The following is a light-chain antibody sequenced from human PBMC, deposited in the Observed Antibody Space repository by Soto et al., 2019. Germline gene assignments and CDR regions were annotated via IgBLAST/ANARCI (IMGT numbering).Light chain of an antibody. J-gene: IGKJ5*01. CDR3: QQRSNWPPIT. CDR1: QSVSSSY. V-gene: IGKV3D-20*02. CDR2: GAS. Sequence: EIVLTQSPGTRSFSPSGRTTLXRMPSQSVSSSYLAWYQQKPGQAPRLLIYGASSRATGIPDRFSGSGSGTDFTLTISSLEPEDFAVYYCQQRSNWPPITFGQGTRLEIK.